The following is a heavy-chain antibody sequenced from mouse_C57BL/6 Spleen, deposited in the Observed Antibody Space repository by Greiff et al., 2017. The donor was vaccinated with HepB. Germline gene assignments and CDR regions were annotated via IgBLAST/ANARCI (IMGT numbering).Heavy chain of an antibody. CDR3: ASGDYYGSSYLDY. D-gene: IGHD1-1*01. Sequence: EVQLQQSGPVLVKPGASVKMSCKASGYTFTDYYMNWVKQSHGQSLEWLGFINPYNGGTRYNQKFKGKATLTVDKSSSTAYMELNSLTSEDSAVDYCASGDYYGSSYLDYGGQGTTLTVAS. V-gene: IGHV1-19*01. CDR2: INPYNGGT. J-gene: IGHJ2*01. CDR1: GYTFTDYY.